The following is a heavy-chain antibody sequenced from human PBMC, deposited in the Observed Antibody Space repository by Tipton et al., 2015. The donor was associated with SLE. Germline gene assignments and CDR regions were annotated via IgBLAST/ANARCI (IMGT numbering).Heavy chain of an antibody. J-gene: IGHJ5*02. D-gene: IGHD3-10*01. V-gene: IGHV4-4*07. CDR2: IYPSGST. Sequence: TLSLTCTVSGASISSYYWSWIRQPAGKGLEWIGRIYPSGSTNYKPSLKSRVTMSVDTSKNQFFLKLNSVTAADTAVYYCARDGDYYGSGRSVSWFDPWGQGTLVTVSS. CDR1: GASISSYY. CDR3: ARDGDYYGSGRSVSWFDP.